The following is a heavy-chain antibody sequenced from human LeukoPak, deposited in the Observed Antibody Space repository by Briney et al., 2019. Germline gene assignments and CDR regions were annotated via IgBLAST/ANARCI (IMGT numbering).Heavy chain of an antibody. Sequence: PSETLSLTCTVSGGSISSYHWSWIRQPPGKGLECIGYIYYSGSTHYNPSLKSRVTKSVDTSKNQFSLKLSSVTAADTAVYFCARARNYYDSSDYYYEGDAFDIWGQGTMVTVSS. CDR3: ARARNYYDSSDYYYEGDAFDI. J-gene: IGHJ3*02. V-gene: IGHV4-59*01. CDR1: GGSISSYH. CDR2: IYYSGST. D-gene: IGHD3-22*01.